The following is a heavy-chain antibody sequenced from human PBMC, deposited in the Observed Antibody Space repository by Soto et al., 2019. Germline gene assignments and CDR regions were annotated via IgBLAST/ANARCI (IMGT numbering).Heavy chain of an antibody. CDR3: ATARGAGPFDS. CDR2: IIPMLETT. Sequence: QVQVVQSGPEVKKSGSSMKVSCKASGGTFSGYAINWVRQAPGQGLEWMGGIIPMLETTTYAQNFQGRITIAADDLTTTVYTELRSLTSEVTAVYYCATARGAGPFDSWGQGTLLNVSS. V-gene: IGHV1-69*12. CDR1: GGTFSGYA. J-gene: IGHJ4*02.